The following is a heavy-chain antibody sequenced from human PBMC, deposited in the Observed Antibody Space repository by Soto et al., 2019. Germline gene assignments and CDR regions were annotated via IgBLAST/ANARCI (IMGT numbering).Heavy chain of an antibody. CDR2: IYYSGST. J-gene: IGHJ6*03. D-gene: IGHD3-16*02. V-gene: IGHV4-39*01. Sequence: SETLSLTCTVSGGSISSSSYYWGWIRQPPGKGLEWIGSIYYSGSTYYNPSLKSRVTISVDTSKNQFSLRLSSVTAADTAVYYCARLPPLRKSGDYIWGSYPPYYYYYMDVWGKGTTVTVSS. CDR3: ARLPPLRKSGDYIWGSYPPYYYYYMDV. CDR1: GGSISSSSYY.